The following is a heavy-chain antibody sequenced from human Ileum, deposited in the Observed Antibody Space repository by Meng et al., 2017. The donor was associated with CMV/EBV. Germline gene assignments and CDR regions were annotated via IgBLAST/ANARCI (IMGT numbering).Heavy chain of an antibody. D-gene: IGHD1-7*01. CDR3: ARDRDGNYQYFDY. V-gene: IGHV3-74*01. J-gene: IGHJ4*02. Sequence: GESLKISCAASGFTFSSYWMDWVRQAPGKGLVWVSRIDSDGINTDYADSVKGRFTISRDNAKNTLYLQMNSQRAEDTAVYYCARDRDGNYQYFDYWGQGMLVTVSS. CDR2: IDSDGINT. CDR1: GFTFSSYW.